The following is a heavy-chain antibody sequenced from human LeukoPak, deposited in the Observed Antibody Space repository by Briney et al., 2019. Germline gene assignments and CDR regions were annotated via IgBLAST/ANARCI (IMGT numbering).Heavy chain of an antibody. J-gene: IGHJ3*02. V-gene: IGHV1-18*01. Sequence: ASVKVSCKASGYTFTSYGISWVRQAPGQGLEWMGWISAYNGNTNYAQKLQGRVTMTTDTSTSTAYMELRSLRSDDTAVYYCARGFRYCSSTSCQNDAFDIWGQGTMVTVSS. D-gene: IGHD2-2*01. CDR3: ARGFRYCSSTSCQNDAFDI. CDR2: ISAYNGNT. CDR1: GYTFTSYG.